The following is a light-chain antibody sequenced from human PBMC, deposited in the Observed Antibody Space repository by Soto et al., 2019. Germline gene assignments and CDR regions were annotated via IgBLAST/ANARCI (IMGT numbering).Light chain of an antibody. CDR2: GAS. J-gene: IGKJ1*01. CDR3: QQYGTTWT. V-gene: IGKV3-20*01. Sequence: EIVLTQSPGTLSLFPGETATLSCRASQYVSYSYLAWYQQKPGQAPRLLIYGASSGATGIPDRFSGSGSGTDFTLTISSLEPEDFAVYYCQQYGTTWTFGQGTKVEIK. CDR1: QYVSYSY.